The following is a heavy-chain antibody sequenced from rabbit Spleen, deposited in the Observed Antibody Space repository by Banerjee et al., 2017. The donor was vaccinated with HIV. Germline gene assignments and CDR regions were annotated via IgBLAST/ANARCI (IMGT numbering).Heavy chain of an antibody. CDR2: IGTGSGST. V-gene: IGHV1S43*01. D-gene: IGHD6-1*01. Sequence: QSLEESGGDLVKPGASLTLTCTASGFSFSSSYCMCWVRQAPGKGLEWIGCIGTGSGSTWYASWVNGRFTISRSTSLNTVTLQLTSLTAADTATYFCARGPSGGVGYALTRLDLWGQGTLVTVS. CDR3: ARGPSGGVGYALTRLDL. CDR1: GFSFSSSYC. J-gene: IGHJ3*01.